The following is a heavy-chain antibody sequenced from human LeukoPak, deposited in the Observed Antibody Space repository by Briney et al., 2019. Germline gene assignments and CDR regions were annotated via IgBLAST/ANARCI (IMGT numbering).Heavy chain of an antibody. Sequence: PSETLSLTCTVSGGSVTTHYWSWIRQPPGKGLEWIGYIYYSGSTNYNPSLKSRVTISVDTSKNQFSLKLSSVAAADTAVYYCARGGRDGYRGAFDIWGQGTMVTVSS. D-gene: IGHD5-24*01. CDR1: GGSVTTHY. J-gene: IGHJ3*02. CDR2: IYYSGST. CDR3: ARGGRDGYRGAFDI. V-gene: IGHV4-59*02.